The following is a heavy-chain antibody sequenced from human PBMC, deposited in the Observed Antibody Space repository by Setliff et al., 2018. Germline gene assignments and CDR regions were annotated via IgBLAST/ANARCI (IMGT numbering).Heavy chain of an antibody. Sequence: GGSLRLSCAASGFTFSSYAMSWVRQAPGKGLEWVSAISGSGDTTEYADSVKGRFTISRDNSRNTLYLQMNSLRADDTAVYYCAAERYSGGSCCWFDPWGQGTLVTVSS. J-gene: IGHJ5*02. D-gene: IGHD2-15*01. V-gene: IGHV3-23*01. CDR2: ISGSGDTT. CDR1: GFTFSSYA. CDR3: AAERYSGGSCCWFDP.